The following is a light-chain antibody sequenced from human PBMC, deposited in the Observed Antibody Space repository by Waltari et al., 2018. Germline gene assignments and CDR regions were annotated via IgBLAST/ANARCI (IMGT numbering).Light chain of an antibody. CDR1: SGDVGMFNL. J-gene: IGLJ3*02. CDR3: CSYAGNKWL. CDR2: PVY. V-gene: IGLV2-23*02. Sequence: QSALTQPASVSGCPGQSITISCSGSSGDVGMFNLVSWYHHHPGKAPQLIIYPVYDRPSGVSYRFSASKSGHTASLTISGLQPEDEADYYCCSYAGNKWLFGGGTKVTVL.